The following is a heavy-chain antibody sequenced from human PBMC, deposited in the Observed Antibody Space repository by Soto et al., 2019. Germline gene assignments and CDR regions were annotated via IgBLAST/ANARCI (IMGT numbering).Heavy chain of an antibody. CDR3: ARGGGSYREPGYYYGMDV. CDR1: GFTFSSYG. J-gene: IGHJ6*02. V-gene: IGHV3-33*01. CDR2: IWYDGSNK. Sequence: QPGGSLRLSCAASGFTFSSYGMHWVRQAPGKGLEWVAVIWYDGSNKYYADSVKGRFTISRDNSKNTLYLQMNSLRAEDTAVYYCARGGGSYREPGYYYGMDVWGQGTTVTV. D-gene: IGHD1-26*01.